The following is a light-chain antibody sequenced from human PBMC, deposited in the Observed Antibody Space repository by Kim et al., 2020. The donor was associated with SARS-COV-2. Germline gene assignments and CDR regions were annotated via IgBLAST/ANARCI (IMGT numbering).Light chain of an antibody. V-gene: IGLV3-1*01. CDR2: EDT. CDR3: QAWDSSTVV. CDR1: KLGDKY. J-gene: IGLJ2*01. Sequence: SYELTQPPSVSVSPGQTASITCSGDKLGDKYACWYQQKPGQSPVLVIYEDTKRPAGIPDRFAGSKSGNTATLTISGTQAMDEADYYCQAWDSSTVVLGGGT.